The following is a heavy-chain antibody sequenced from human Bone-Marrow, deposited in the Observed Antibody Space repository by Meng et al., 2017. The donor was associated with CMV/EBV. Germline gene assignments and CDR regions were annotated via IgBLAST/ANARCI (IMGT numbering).Heavy chain of an antibody. CDR1: GFTFSSYA. J-gene: IGHJ4*02. CDR2: ISYNGSNK. V-gene: IGHV3-30*04. CDR3: ARDVLRNTIFGVVY. Sequence: GGSLRLSCAASGFTFSSYAMHWVRQAPGKGLEWVAVISYNGSNKYYADSVKGRFTISRDNSKNTLYLQMNSLRAEDTAVYYCARDVLRNTIFGVVYWGQGTLVTVSS. D-gene: IGHD3-3*01.